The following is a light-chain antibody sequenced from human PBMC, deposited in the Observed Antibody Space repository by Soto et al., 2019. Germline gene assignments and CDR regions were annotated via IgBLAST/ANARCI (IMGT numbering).Light chain of an antibody. CDR3: LHDYSYPPT. J-gene: IGKJ1*01. V-gene: IGKV3-20*01. Sequence: EIVLTQSPGTLSLSPGERATLSCRASQSVSSSYLAWYQQKPGQAPRLLIYGASSRATGIPDRFSGSGSGTDFTLTISRLEPEDSATYYCLHDYSYPPTFGQGTKVEIK. CDR1: QSVSSSY. CDR2: GAS.